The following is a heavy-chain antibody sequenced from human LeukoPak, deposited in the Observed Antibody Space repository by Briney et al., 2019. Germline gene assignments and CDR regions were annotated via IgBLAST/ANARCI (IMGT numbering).Heavy chain of an antibody. CDR1: GFTFSSYA. J-gene: IGHJ4*02. V-gene: IGHV3-23*01. D-gene: IGHD3-10*01. Sequence: GGSLRLSCAASGFTFSSYAMIWVREAPGKGLEWVSAISGSGGSTYYADSVKGRFTISRDNSKNTLYLQMNSLRAEDTAVYYCAKSRITMVRGVTYYFDYWGQGTLVTVSS. CDR2: ISGSGGST. CDR3: AKSRITMVRGVTYYFDY.